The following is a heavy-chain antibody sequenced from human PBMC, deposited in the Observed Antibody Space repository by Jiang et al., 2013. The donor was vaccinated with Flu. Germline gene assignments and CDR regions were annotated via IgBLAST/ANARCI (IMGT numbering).Heavy chain of an antibody. CDR3: AKGLYGYYFDY. J-gene: IGHJ4*02. D-gene: IGHD3-16*01. Sequence: GSLVQPGGSLRLSCAASGFTFTVYAMTWVRQAPGKGLEWVSAVSGSGGTTHYADSVKGRFTISRDNSKNTLYLQMNSLRAEDTAVYYCAKGLYGYYFDYWGQGTLVTVSS. V-gene: IGHV3-23*01. CDR1: GFTFTVYA. CDR2: VSGSGGTT.